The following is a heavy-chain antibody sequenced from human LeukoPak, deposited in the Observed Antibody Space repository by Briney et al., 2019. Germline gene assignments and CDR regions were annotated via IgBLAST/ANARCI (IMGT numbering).Heavy chain of an antibody. J-gene: IGHJ5*02. CDR1: GFTFSSYS. CDR3: AREAVNDYGDYVFWFDP. CDR2: ISSSSSTI. Sequence: GGSLRLSCAASGFTFSSYSMNWVRQAPGMGLEWVSYISSSSSTIYYADSVKGRFTISRDNAKNSLYLQMNSLRDEDTGVYYCAREAVNDYGDYVFWFDPWGQGTLVTVSS. D-gene: IGHD4-17*01. V-gene: IGHV3-48*02.